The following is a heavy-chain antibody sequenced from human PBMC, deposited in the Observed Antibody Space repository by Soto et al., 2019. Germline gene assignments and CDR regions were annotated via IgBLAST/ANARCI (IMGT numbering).Heavy chain of an antibody. CDR2: ISYDGSNK. J-gene: IGHJ4*02. Sequence: GGSLRLSCAASGFTFSSYGMHWVRQAPGKGLEWVAVISYDGSNKYYADSVKGRFTISRDNSKNTLYLQMNSLRAEDTAVYYCAKDSRGLRNLNYFDYWGQGTLVTVSS. CDR3: AKDSRGLRNLNYFDY. V-gene: IGHV3-30*18. CDR1: GFTFSSYG. D-gene: IGHD5-12*01.